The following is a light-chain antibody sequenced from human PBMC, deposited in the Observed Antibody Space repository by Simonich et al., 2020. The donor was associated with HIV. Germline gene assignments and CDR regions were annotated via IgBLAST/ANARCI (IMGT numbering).Light chain of an antibody. J-gene: IGKJ3*01. Sequence: EIVLTQSPATLSVSPGESGTLSCRASQSVGSNLAWYHQKPGQAPRLLIYGASTRATGIPARFSGSGSGTEFTLTISSMQSEDFADYYCQHYNNGPLTFGPGTKVDIK. CDR2: GAS. CDR1: QSVGSN. V-gene: IGKV3-15*01. CDR3: QHYNNGPLT.